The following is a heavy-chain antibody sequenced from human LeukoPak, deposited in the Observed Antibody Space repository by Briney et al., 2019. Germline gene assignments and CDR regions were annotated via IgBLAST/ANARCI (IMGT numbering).Heavy chain of an antibody. J-gene: IGHJ3*02. D-gene: IGHD3-22*01. CDR1: GFTFTRSA. CDR2: IVVGSGNT. CDR3: AAADYYDSSGYYPYAFHI. Sequence: GTSVKVSCKASGFTFTRSAMQWVRQARGQRLEWIGWIVVGSGNTNYAQTFQERVTITRDMSTSTAYMELSSLRSEDTAAYYCAAADYYDSSGYYPYAFHIWGQGTMVTVSS. V-gene: IGHV1-58*02.